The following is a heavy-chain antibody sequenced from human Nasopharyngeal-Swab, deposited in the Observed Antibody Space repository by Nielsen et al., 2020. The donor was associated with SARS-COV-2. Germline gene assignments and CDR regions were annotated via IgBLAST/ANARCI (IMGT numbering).Heavy chain of an antibody. V-gene: IGHV3-21*01. Sequence: GGSLRLSCAASGFTFSSYSMNWVRQAPGKGLEWVSSISSSSSYIYYADSVKGRLTISRDNAKNSLYLQMNSLRAEDTAVYYCARGPTIFGVVIDYWGQGTLVTVSS. CDR2: ISSSSSYI. CDR1: GFTFSSYS. CDR3: ARGPTIFGVVIDY. D-gene: IGHD3-3*01. J-gene: IGHJ4*02.